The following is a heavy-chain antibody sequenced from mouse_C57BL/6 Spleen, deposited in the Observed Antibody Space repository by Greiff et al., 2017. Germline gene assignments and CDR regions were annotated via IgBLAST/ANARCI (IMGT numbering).Heavy chain of an antibody. CDR1: GYTFTDYE. CDR2: IDPETGGT. V-gene: IGHV1-15*01. CDR3: TRREGAY. Sequence: QVQLRQSGAELVRPGASVTLSCKASGYTFTDYEMHWVKQTPVHGLEWIGAIDPETGGTAYNQKFKGKAILTADKSSSTAYMELRSLTSEDSAVYYCTRREGAYWGQGTLVTVSA. J-gene: IGHJ3*01.